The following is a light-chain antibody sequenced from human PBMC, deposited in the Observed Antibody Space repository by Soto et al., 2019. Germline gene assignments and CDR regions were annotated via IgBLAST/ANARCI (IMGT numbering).Light chain of an antibody. CDR3: CSYAGTNTWV. J-gene: IGLJ3*02. CDR2: EDS. Sequence: QSALTQPASVSGSPGQSITISCTGTSDDIGSYNLVSWYQQHLGKAPKVIIYEDSKRPSGVSNRFSGSKSGNTASLTISGLQADDEVDYYCCSYAGTNTWVFGGGTKVTVL. V-gene: IGLV2-23*01. CDR1: SDDIGSYNL.